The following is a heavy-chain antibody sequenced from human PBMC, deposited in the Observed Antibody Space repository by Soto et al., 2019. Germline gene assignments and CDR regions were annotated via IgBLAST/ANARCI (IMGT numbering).Heavy chain of an antibody. J-gene: IGHJ4*02. CDR1: GGSFSGYY. V-gene: IGHV4-34*01. D-gene: IGHD6-19*01. CDR3: ARVVGYSSGWYEFLGFHX. CDR2: INHSGST. Sequence: PSETLSLTFAVYGGSFSGYYWSWIRQPPGKGLEGIGEINHSGSTNYNPSLKSRVTISVDTSKNQFSLKLSSVNAADTAVYYCARVVGYSSGWYEFLGFHXWGQGTLVTVSX.